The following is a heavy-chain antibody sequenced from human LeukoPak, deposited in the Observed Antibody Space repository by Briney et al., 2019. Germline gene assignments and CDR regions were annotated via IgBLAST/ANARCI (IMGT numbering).Heavy chain of an antibody. CDR3: ARDLEGYSSGWTHFQH. CDR1: GFTFSSYA. CDR2: ISYDGSNK. D-gene: IGHD6-19*01. J-gene: IGHJ1*01. Sequence: GRSLRLSCAASGFTFSSYAMHWVRQAPGKGLEWVAVISYDGSNKYYADSVKGRFTISSDNSKNTLYLQMNSLRAEDTAVYYCARDLEGYSSGWTHFQHWGQGTLVTVSS. V-gene: IGHV3-30*04.